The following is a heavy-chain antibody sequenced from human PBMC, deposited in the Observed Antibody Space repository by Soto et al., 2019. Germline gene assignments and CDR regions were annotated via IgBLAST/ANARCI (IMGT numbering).Heavy chain of an antibody. V-gene: IGHV3-33*01. CDR3: ARDLTTEPYYYYYGMDV. Sequence: QVQLVESGGGVVQPGRSLRLSCAVSGFTFSSYGMHWVRQAPGKGLEWVAVIWYDGSNKYYADSVKGRFTISRDNSKNTLYLQMNSLRAEDTAVYYCARDLTTEPYYYYYGMDVWGQGTTVTVSS. CDR2: IWYDGSNK. D-gene: IGHD3-22*01. CDR1: GFTFSSYG. J-gene: IGHJ6*02.